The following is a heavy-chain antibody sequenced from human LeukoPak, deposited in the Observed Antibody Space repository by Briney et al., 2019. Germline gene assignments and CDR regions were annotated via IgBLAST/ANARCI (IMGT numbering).Heavy chain of an antibody. Sequence: GGSLRLSCAASGFTFSSYAMSWVRQAPGKGLEWVSAISGSGGSTYYADSVKGRFTISRDNSKNTLYLQMDSLRAEDTAVYYCAKDHTTYDFRSGCYPTGYYFDYWGQGTLVTVSS. J-gene: IGHJ4*02. D-gene: IGHD3-3*01. V-gene: IGHV3-23*01. CDR2: ISGSGGST. CDR1: GFTFSSYA. CDR3: AKDHTTYDFRSGCYPTGYYFDY.